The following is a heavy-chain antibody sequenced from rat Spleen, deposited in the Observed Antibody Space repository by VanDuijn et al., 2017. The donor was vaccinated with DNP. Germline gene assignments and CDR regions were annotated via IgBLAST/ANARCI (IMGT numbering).Heavy chain of an antibody. CDR2: IWGDGIT. Sequence: QVQMKETGPGLVQTTQTLSVTCTVSGFSLTSYGVHWVRQAPGKGLEWMGMIWGDGITNYNSALKSRLSISRDTSKSQVFLTVSSLQTDDTAGYYCADALKMAWGQGVMVTVSS. J-gene: IGHJ2*01. CDR1: GFSLTSYG. D-gene: IGHD3-1*01. CDR3: ADALKMA. V-gene: IGHV2-77*01.